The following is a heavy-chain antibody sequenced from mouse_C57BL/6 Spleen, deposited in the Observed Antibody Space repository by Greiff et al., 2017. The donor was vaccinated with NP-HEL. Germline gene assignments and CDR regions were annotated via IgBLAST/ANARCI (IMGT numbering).Heavy chain of an antibody. CDR2: ISYDGSN. J-gene: IGHJ2*01. Sequence: DVQLQESGPGLVKPSQSLSLTCSVTGYSITSGYYWNWIRQFPGNKLEWMGYISYDGSNNYNPSLKNRISITRDTSKNQFFLKLNSVTTEDTATYYCARAMVTTTTGFDYWGQGTTLTVSS. CDR3: ARAMVTTTTGFDY. D-gene: IGHD2-2*01. V-gene: IGHV3-6*01. CDR1: GYSITSGYY.